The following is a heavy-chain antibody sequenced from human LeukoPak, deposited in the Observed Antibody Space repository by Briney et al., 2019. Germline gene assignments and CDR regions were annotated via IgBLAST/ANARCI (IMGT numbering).Heavy chain of an antibody. CDR2: IKQDGSEK. V-gene: IGHV3-7*01. J-gene: IGHJ4*02. Sequence: GGSLRLSCAGTGFTFSTYWMSWVRQAPGKGLEWVANIKQDGSEKYYVDSVRGRFTISRDNAKNSLYLQMSSLRAEDTAVYYCARVRWPAANYWGQGTLVTVSS. D-gene: IGHD2-2*01. CDR1: GFTFSTYW. CDR3: ARVRWPAANY.